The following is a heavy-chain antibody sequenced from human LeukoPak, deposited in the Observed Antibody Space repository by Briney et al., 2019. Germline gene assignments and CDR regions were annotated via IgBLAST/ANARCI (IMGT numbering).Heavy chain of an antibody. CDR2: IRYDGSNK. D-gene: IGHD2-2*01. CDR1: GFTFSSYG. Sequence: GGSLRLSCAASGFTFSSYGMHWVRQAPGKGLEWVAFIRYDGSNKYYADSVKGRFTISRDNAKNSLYLQMNSLRAEDTAVYYCARDWKDIVVVPAGGDWGQGTLVTVSS. V-gene: IGHV3-30*02. CDR3: ARDWKDIVVVPAGGD. J-gene: IGHJ4*02.